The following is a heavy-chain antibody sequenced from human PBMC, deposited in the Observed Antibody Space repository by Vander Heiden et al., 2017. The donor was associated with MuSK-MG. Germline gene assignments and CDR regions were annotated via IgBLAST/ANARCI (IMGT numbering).Heavy chain of an antibody. D-gene: IGHD3-16*01. Sequence: EVQLVESGGGLVQPGGSLRLSCAASGLTFSSAWMAWVRQAPGNGLVWVSRISNDGTTTTYADSVKGRFTISRDNAKNKLYLQIDSLRVEDTAVYYCARVLVGTGGYAMDVWGQGTTVTVS. CDR3: ARVLVGTGGYAMDV. CDR1: GLTFSSAW. CDR2: ISNDGTTT. J-gene: IGHJ6*02. V-gene: IGHV3-74*01.